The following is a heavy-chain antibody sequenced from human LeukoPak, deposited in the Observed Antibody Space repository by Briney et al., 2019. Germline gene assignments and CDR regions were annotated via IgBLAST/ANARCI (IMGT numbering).Heavy chain of an antibody. CDR1: GGSISSGLYS. Sequence: PSQTLSLTCDVSGGSISSGLYSWNWIRQPPGKGLEWIGYIYHSGSTYYNPSLYSRITISVDRSKNQFSLKLNSITAADTAVYYCARGGAARLHFQNWGQGTLVTVSS. CDR2: IYHSGST. J-gene: IGHJ1*01. V-gene: IGHV4-30-2*01. CDR3: ARGGAARLHFQN. D-gene: IGHD6-6*01.